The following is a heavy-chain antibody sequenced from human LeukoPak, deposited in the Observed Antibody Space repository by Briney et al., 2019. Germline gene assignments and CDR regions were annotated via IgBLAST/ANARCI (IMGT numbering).Heavy chain of an antibody. V-gene: IGHV3-23*01. D-gene: IGHD6-13*01. Sequence: GGSLRLSCAASGFTISSNARNWVRQAPGKGLEWVSGISGSGGSTYYADSVKGRFNISRDKSQNTLYLLMISLRAEDTAVYYCAIRKQQVVPPRAYPYYYGMDVWGQGTTVTVSS. CDR2: ISGSGGST. J-gene: IGHJ6*02. CDR1: GFTISSNA. CDR3: AIRKQQVVPPRAYPYYYGMDV.